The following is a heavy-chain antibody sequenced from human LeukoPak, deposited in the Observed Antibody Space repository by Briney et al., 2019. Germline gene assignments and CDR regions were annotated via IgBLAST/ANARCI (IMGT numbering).Heavy chain of an antibody. CDR2: ISSSSSYI. CDR3: ARDFYLAATSATYDY. Sequence: KPGGSLRLSCAASGFTFSSYSMNWVRQAPGKGLEWVSSISSSSSYIYYADSVKGRFTISRDNSKNTLYLQMNRLRAEGTAVYYCARDFYLAATSATYDYWGQGTLVTVSS. CDR1: GFTFSSYS. V-gene: IGHV3-21*01. J-gene: IGHJ4*02. D-gene: IGHD5-12*01.